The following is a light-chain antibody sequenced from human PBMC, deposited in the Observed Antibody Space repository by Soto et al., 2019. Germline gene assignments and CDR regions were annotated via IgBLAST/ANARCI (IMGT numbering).Light chain of an antibody. Sequence: DIQMTQSPSTLPASVGDTVTMTCRSSSKWLAWYQKKPGKASKLLIYDVSNLERGVPPRFSGSTSGAESPLTITGLQPVDLGTYYCQHTTDFTFGQGTKVEIK. CDR3: QHTTDFT. CDR1: SSKW. J-gene: IGKJ2*01. V-gene: IGKV1-5*01. CDR2: DVS.